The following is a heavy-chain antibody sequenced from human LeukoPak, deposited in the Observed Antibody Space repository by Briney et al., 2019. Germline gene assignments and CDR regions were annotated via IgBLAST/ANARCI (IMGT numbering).Heavy chain of an antibody. J-gene: IGHJ4*02. Sequence: SETLSLTSAVYGGSFSGYYWSWIRQPPGKGLEWIGEINHSGSTNYNPSLKSRVTISVDTSKNQFSLKLSSVTAADTAVYYCARGSLTYYYDSSGFYYPYWGQGTLVTVSS. CDR3: ARGSLTYYYDSSGFYYPY. CDR2: INHSGST. D-gene: IGHD3-22*01. CDR1: GGSFSGYY. V-gene: IGHV4-34*01.